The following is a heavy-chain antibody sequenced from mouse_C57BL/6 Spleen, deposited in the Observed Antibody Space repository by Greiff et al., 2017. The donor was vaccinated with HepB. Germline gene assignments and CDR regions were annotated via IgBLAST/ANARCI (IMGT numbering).Heavy chain of an antibody. Sequence: QVQLQQSGPELVKPGASVKISCKASGYAFSSSWMNWVKQRPGKGLEWIGRVYPGDGDTNYNGKFKGKATLTADKSSSTAYMQLSRLTSEDSAVYFCASSTVVARYFDVWGTGTTVTVSS. V-gene: IGHV1-82*01. D-gene: IGHD1-1*01. CDR3: ASSTVVARYFDV. CDR2: VYPGDGDT. J-gene: IGHJ1*03. CDR1: GYAFSSSW.